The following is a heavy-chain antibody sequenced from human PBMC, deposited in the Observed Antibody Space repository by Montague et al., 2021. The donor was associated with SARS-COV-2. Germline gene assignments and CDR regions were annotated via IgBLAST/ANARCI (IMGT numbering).Heavy chain of an antibody. V-gene: IGHV4-59*12. CDR1: GGSISPYY. CDR2: TSYSGST. J-gene: IGHJ6*02. Sequence: SETLSLTCTVSGGSISPYYWSWIRQSPGKGLECIGYTSYSGSTDYNPSLKNRVTISIDTSKNQFSLKLSPVTAADTAVYYCARWGEYYDSPYYYYAMDVWGQGTTVTVSS. CDR3: ARWGEYYDSPYYYYAMDV. D-gene: IGHD3-3*01.